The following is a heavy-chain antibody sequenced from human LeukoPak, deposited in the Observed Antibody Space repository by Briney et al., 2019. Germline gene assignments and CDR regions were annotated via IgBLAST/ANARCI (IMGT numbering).Heavy chain of an antibody. V-gene: IGHV3-74*01. Sequence: PGGSLRLSCAASGFTFSSYWMHWVRHAPGKGLVWVSRISTDGSSTSCADSVKGRFTISRDNAKNMVYLQMNSLRAEDTAVYYCARDPPRYYSDSSPFDYWGQGALVTVSS. CDR1: GFTFSSYW. CDR2: ISTDGSST. J-gene: IGHJ4*02. D-gene: IGHD3-22*01. CDR3: ARDPPRYYSDSSPFDY.